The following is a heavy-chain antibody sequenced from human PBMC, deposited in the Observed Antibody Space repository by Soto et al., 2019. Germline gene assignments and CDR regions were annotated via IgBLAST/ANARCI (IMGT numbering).Heavy chain of an antibody. CDR3: ARDNNDFWSLYPLAFDY. Sequence: SETLSLTCIVSGGSLSNYYWSWIRQPAGKGLEWIGRISTSGHVVSKVSLRSRLTMSVDMSNNHFSLKLTSVTAADTAVYYCARDNNDFWSLYPLAFDYWGQGALVTVSS. J-gene: IGHJ4*02. V-gene: IGHV4-4*07. CDR1: GGSLSNYY. CDR2: ISTSGHV. D-gene: IGHD3-3*01.